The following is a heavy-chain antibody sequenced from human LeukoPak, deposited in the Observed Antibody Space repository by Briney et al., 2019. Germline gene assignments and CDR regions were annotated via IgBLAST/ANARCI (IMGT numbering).Heavy chain of an antibody. V-gene: IGHV3-23*01. D-gene: IGHD4-17*01. Sequence: PGGSLRLSCSASGFTFSSYAMTWVRQAPGRGPEWVSRISANGGTTYYADSVKGRFTISRDNSETTLYLQMNTLRAEDTALYYCAKASDYGDFWYFGLWGRGTQVTVSS. J-gene: IGHJ2*01. CDR2: ISANGGTT. CDR1: GFTFSSYA. CDR3: AKASDYGDFWYFGL.